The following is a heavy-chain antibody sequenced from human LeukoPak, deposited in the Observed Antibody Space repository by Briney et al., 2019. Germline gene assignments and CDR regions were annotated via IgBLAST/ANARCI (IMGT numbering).Heavy chain of an antibody. CDR1: GFTFSDYN. D-gene: IGHD3-9*01. J-gene: IGHJ6*02. CDR2: ITNGGSTI. Sequence: GGSLRLSCAASGFTFSDYNMNWVRQAPGKGLEWVSYITNGGSTIHHADSVKGRFTISRDNAKKTLYLQMNSLGAEDTAVYYCARSIGLTGGGVDVWGQGTTVTVSS. V-gene: IGHV3-11*01. CDR3: ARSIGLTGGGVDV.